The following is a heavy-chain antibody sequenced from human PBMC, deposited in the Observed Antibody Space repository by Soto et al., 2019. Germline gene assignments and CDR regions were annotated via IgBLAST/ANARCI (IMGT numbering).Heavy chain of an antibody. V-gene: IGHV3-53*01. D-gene: IGHD3-10*01. J-gene: IGHJ3*02. CDR3: ARKSMVGGFIGGGAFDI. CDR2: IYSGGST. CDR1: GFTVSSNY. Sequence: EVQLVESGGGLIQPGGSLRLSCAASGFTVSSNYMSWVRQAPGKGLEWVSVIYSGGSTYYADSVKGRFTISRDNSKNTVYLQMNSLGAGDTAVYYWARKSMVGGFIGGGAFDIWGQGTMVTVSS.